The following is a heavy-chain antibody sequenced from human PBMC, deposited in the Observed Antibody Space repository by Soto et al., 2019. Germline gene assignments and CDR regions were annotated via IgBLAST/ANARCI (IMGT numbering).Heavy chain of an antibody. J-gene: IGHJ4*02. CDR2: ISYDGSNK. CDR3: AKDLLPRLHPIILNYYDSSGYYYGFDY. D-gene: IGHD3-22*01. V-gene: IGHV3-30*18. CDR1: GFTFSSYG. Sequence: GGSLRLSCAASGFTFSSYGMHWVRQAPGKGLEWVAVISYDGSNKYYADSVKGRFTISRDNSKNTLYLQMNSLRAEDTAVYYCAKDLLPRLHPIILNYYDSSGYYYGFDYWGQGTPVTVSS.